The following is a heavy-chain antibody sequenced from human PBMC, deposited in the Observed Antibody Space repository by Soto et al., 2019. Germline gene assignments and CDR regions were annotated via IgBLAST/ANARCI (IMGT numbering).Heavy chain of an antibody. Sequence: QVQLVQSGAEVKKPGSSVKVSCKASGGTFSSYAISWVRQAPGQGLEWMGGIIPIFGTANYAQKFQGRVTITADKSTSTDYMELSSLRSEDTAVYYCARLAGYSGSHPSDFGSWGQGTLVTVSS. V-gene: IGHV1-69*06. D-gene: IGHD1-26*01. CDR1: GGTFSSYA. CDR3: ARLAGYSGSHPSDFGS. CDR2: IIPIFGTA. J-gene: IGHJ4*02.